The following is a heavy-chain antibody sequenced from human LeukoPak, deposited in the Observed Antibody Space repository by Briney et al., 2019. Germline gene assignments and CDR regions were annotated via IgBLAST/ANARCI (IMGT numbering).Heavy chain of an antibody. V-gene: IGHV1-2*02. D-gene: IGHD4-17*01. Sequence: GASVTVSCKASVYTFTDYYMHWVRQAPGQGREWMGWINPNSGGTNYAQKFQGRVTMTRDTSISTAYMELSRLRSDDTAVYYCARGGDYGDLYYFDYWGQGTLVTVSS. J-gene: IGHJ4*02. CDR3: ARGGDYGDLYYFDY. CDR2: INPNSGGT. CDR1: VYTFTDYY.